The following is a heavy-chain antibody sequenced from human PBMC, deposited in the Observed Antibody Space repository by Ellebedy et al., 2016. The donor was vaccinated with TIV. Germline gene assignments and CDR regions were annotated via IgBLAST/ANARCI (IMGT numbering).Heavy chain of an antibody. V-gene: IGHV3-23*01. CDR2: ISAGGGST. CDR1: GFTFRRHA. D-gene: IGHD3-22*01. CDR3: AKDLGYYDSSGYYLTADFPYYYGMDV. Sequence: GESLKISCAASGFTFRRHAMSWVRQAPGKGLEWVSAISAGGGSTYYADSVKGRFTISRDNSKNTLYLQMNSLRAEDTAVYYCAKDLGYYDSSGYYLTADFPYYYGMDVWGQGTTVTVSS. J-gene: IGHJ6*02.